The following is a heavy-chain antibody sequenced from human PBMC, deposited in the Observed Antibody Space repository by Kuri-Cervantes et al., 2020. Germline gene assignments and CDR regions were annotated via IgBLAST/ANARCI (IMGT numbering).Heavy chain of an antibody. J-gene: IGHJ5*02. CDR3: ARRRLGALGWFDP. CDR1: GFTFDDYT. Sequence: GESLKISCAASGFTFDDYTMHWVRQAPGKGLEWVSLISWDGGSTYYADSVKGRFTISRDNAKNSLYLQMNSLRDEDTAVYYCARRRLGALGWFDPWGQGTLVTVSS. V-gene: IGHV3-43*01. D-gene: IGHD3-10*01. CDR2: ISWDGGST.